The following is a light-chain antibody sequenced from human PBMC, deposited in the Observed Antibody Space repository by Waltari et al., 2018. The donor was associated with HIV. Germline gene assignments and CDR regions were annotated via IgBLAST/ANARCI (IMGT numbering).Light chain of an antibody. CDR1: SSNIGNNF. CDR3: AVWDGSLSAWL. V-gene: IGLV1-47*01. CDR2: RNN. Sequence: QSVLTQSPSTSASPGQRVTISCSGTSSNIGNNFVSGYQRLPGTAPKLLIFRNNQRPSGVPDRFSGSKSDTSASLVISVLRSEDEAEYFCAVWDGSLSAWLFGGGTKVAVL. J-gene: IGLJ3*02.